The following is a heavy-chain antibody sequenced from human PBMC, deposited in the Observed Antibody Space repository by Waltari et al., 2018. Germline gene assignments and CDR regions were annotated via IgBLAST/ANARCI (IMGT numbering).Heavy chain of an antibody. Sequence: EVQLVESGGGLVQPGGSLRLSCAAGGLHVRGYYMSWVRQAPGRGLEWVSIVYSGGSIYYADSVQGRFTISRHKSKNTLYLQMNSLRPEDTAVYYCARGAAVAGRGFDYWGQGTLVTVSS. V-gene: IGHV3-53*04. CDR1: GLHVRGYY. CDR3: ARGAAVAGRGFDY. D-gene: IGHD6-19*01. CDR2: VYSGGSI. J-gene: IGHJ4*02.